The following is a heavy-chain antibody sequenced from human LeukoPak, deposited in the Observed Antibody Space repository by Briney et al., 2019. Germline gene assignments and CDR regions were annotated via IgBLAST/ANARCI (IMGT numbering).Heavy chain of an antibody. J-gene: IGHJ4*02. CDR3: AKGHYYDSSGYYSY. V-gene: IGHV3-23*01. Sequence: GGSLRLSCAASGFTFSSYAKSWVRQAPGKGLEWVSAISGSGGSTYYADSVKGRFTISRDNSKNTLYLQMNSLRAEDTAVYYCAKGHYYDSSGYYSYWGRGTLVTVSS. CDR1: GFTFSSYA. CDR2: ISGSGGST. D-gene: IGHD3-22*01.